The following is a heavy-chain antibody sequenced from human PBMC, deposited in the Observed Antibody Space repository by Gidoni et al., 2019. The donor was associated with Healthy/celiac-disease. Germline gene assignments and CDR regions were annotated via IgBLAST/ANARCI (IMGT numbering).Heavy chain of an antibody. CDR2: IYYSGST. V-gene: IGHV4-59*01. CDR3: ARGPSYFDY. Sequence: QVQLQESGPGLVKPSETLSLTCTVSGGSISSYYWSWIRQPPGKGLEWIGYIYYSGSTNYNPSLKSRVTISVDTSKNQFSLKLSSVTAADTAVYYCARGPSYFDYWGQGTLVTVSS. J-gene: IGHJ4*02. CDR1: GGSISSYY.